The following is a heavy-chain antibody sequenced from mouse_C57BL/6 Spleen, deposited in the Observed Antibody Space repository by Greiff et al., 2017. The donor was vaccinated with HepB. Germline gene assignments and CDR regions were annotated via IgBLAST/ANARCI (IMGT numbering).Heavy chain of an antibody. CDR2: ISSGSSTI. Sequence: VQLKESGGGLVKPGGSLKLSCAASGFTFSDYGMHWVRQAPEKGLEWVAYISSGSSTIYYADTVKGRFTISRDNAKNTLFLQMTSLRSEDTAMYYCARTYEYGWYFDVWGTGTTVTVSS. J-gene: IGHJ1*03. D-gene: IGHD2-4*01. CDR1: GFTFSDYG. CDR3: ARTYEYGWYFDV. V-gene: IGHV5-17*01.